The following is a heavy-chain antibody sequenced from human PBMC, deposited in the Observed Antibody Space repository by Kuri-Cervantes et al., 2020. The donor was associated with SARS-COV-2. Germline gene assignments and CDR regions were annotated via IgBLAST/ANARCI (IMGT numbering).Heavy chain of an antibody. CDR2: IHHSGYT. J-gene: IGHJ4*02. CDR1: GDSVSNDNHY. D-gene: IGHD3-16*01. Sequence: GSLRLSCTVSGDSVSNDNHYWTWIRQPPGKGLEWIAYIHHSGYTNYNPSLKSRVTISTDTSKNQFSLKLSSVTAADTAVYYCARSVIIFGGVIFDQWGQGTLVTVSS. CDR3: ARSVIIFGGVIFDQ. V-gene: IGHV4-61*01.